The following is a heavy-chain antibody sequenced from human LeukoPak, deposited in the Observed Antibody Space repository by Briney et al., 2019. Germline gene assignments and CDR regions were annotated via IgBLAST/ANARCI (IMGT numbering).Heavy chain of an antibody. D-gene: IGHD6-13*01. CDR1: GGSLSRYY. J-gene: IGHJ4*02. V-gene: IGHV4-59*07. CDR2: IYYSGST. CDR3: ARAMTGYSSSGYFDY. Sequence: SDTLSLTCTVSGGSLSRYYWSWIRQPPGKGLKWIGYIYYSGSTNYNPSLKSRVTISVDTSKNQFSLKLSFVTAADTAVYYCARAMTGYSSSGYFDYWGQGTLVTVSS.